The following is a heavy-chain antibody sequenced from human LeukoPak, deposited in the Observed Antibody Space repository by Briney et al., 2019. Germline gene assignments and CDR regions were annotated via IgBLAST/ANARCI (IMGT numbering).Heavy chain of an antibody. CDR3: AKSSGIVVVPAAPGGAFDI. Sequence: GRSLRLSCAASGFTFDDYAMHWVRQAPGKGLEWVSGISWNSGSIGYADSVKGRFTISRDNAKNSLYLQINSLRAEDTALYYCAKSSGIVVVPAAPGGAFDIWGQGTMVTVSS. CDR2: ISWNSGSI. CDR1: GFTFDDYA. V-gene: IGHV3-9*01. J-gene: IGHJ3*02. D-gene: IGHD2-2*01.